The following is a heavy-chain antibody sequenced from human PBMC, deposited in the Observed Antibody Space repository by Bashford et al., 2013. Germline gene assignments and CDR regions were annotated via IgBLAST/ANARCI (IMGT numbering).Heavy chain of an antibody. V-gene: IGHV2-70*04. D-gene: IGHD3-22*01. Sequence: SGPTLVKPTQTLTLTCTFSGFSLSTSGMRVSWIRQPPGKALEWLARIDWDDDKQYNTSLKTRLTISKDASKNQVVLTMTNMDPVDTATYYCARTYYSGSSGYDYWGQGTLVTVSS. CDR2: IDWDDDK. CDR1: GFSLSTSGMR. J-gene: IGHJ4*02. CDR3: ARTYYSGSSGYDY.